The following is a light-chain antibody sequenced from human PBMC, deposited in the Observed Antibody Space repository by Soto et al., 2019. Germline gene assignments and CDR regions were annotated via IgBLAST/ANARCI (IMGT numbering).Light chain of an antibody. CDR3: QQRSNWPPIT. Sequence: EIVMTQPLATLSLSPGDRGTLSCRASQSVSGDLAWYQQKPGQAPRLLVYGASSRATGISDRFSGSGSGTDFTLTISSLEPEDFAVYYCQQRSNWPPITFGQGTRLEI. CDR1: QSVSGD. V-gene: IGKV3-11*01. CDR2: GAS. J-gene: IGKJ5*01.